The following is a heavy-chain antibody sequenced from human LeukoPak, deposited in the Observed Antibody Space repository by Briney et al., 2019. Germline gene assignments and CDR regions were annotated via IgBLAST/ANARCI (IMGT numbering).Heavy chain of an antibody. V-gene: IGHV4-59*01. CDR2: IYYSGST. J-gene: IGHJ3*02. CDR1: GGSISSYY. D-gene: IGHD2-8*01. CDR3: AGPYQPLIHNAFDI. Sequence: SETLSLTCTVSGGSISSYYWSWIRQPPGKGLEWIGYIYYSGSTNYNPSLKSRVTISVDTSKNKFSLKLSSVTAADTAVYYCAGPYQPLIHNAFDIWGEGTMVTVSS.